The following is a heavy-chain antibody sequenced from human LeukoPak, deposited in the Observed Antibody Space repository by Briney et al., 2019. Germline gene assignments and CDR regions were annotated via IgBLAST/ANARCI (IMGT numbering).Heavy chain of an antibody. CDR2: GNT. Sequence: GNTGYAQKFQGRVTMTRNTSISTAYMELSSLRSEDTAVYYCAGGREYYYGSGSYYTDWFDPWGQGTLVTVSS. D-gene: IGHD3-10*01. J-gene: IGHJ5*02. CDR3: AGGREYYYGSGSYYTDWFDP. V-gene: IGHV1-8*01.